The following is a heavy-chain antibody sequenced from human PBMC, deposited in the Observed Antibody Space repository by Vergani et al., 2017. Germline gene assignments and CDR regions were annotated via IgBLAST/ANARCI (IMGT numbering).Heavy chain of an antibody. CDR3: ARDRAGHSKDFQH. Sequence: EVHLVESGGGSVQPGGSLSLSCAASGFTFSSYSMNWVRQAPGEGLEWVSYISSSSSTLYYVDSVKGGFTISRDTAKNSLVLQMYSLGAEDTAVYYCARDRAGHSKDFQHWGQGTLVTVSS. CDR1: GFTFSSYS. CDR2: ISSSSSTL. D-gene: IGHD4-23*01. J-gene: IGHJ1*01. V-gene: IGHV3-48*01.